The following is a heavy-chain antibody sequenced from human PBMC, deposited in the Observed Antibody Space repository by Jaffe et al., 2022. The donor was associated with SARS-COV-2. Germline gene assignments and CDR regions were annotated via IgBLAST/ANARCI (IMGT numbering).Heavy chain of an antibody. CDR2: IYYSGST. CDR1: GGSISSGDYY. Sequence: QVQLQESGPGLVKPSQTLSLTCTVSGGSISSGDYYWSWIRQPPGKGLEWIGYIYYSGSTYYNPSLKSRVTISVDTSKNQFSLKLSSVTAADTAVYYCAREFSCSGGSCYSHNYFDYWGQGTLVTVSS. V-gene: IGHV4-30-4*01. D-gene: IGHD2-15*01. CDR3: AREFSCSGGSCYSHNYFDY. J-gene: IGHJ4*02.